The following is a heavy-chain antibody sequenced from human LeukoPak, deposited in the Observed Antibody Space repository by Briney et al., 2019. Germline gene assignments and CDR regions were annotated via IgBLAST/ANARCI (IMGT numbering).Heavy chain of an antibody. Sequence: GGSLRLSCAASGFTFSSYLMHWVRQAPGKGLVWVSRIESDGITTIYADSVRGRFTVSRDNSKSTLYLQMNSLRAEDTAVYYCARARYCSSTSCRDAFDIWGQGTMVTVSS. CDR1: GFTFSSYL. CDR2: IESDGITT. CDR3: ARARYCSSTSCRDAFDI. D-gene: IGHD2-2*01. V-gene: IGHV3-74*01. J-gene: IGHJ3*02.